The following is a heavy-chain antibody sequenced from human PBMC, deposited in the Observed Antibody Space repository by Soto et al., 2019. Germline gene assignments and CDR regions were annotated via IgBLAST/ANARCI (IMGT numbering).Heavy chain of an antibody. Sequence: GGSLRLSCAASGFTFSDYYMSWIRQAPGKGLEWVSYISSSGITSYSADSVEGRFTISRDNAKNSLYLHMNSLRADDTAVYYCATLYCSGGSCYNSLDYWGQGTLVTVSS. CDR3: ATLYCSGGSCYNSLDY. D-gene: IGHD2-15*01. CDR1: GFTFSDYY. CDR2: ISSSGITS. J-gene: IGHJ4*02. V-gene: IGHV3-11*01.